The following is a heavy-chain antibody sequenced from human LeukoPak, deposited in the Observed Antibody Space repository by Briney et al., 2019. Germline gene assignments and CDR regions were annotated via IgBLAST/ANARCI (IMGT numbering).Heavy chain of an antibody. V-gene: IGHV4-39*02. CDR1: GGSISSISSDNYH. D-gene: IGHD4-23*01. CDR2: IYYSGST. CDR3: AREMGVVTAHGIDV. J-gene: IGHJ6*02. Sequence: SETLSLTCIVSGGSISSISSDNYHWGWIRQPPGKGLEWIGSIYYSGSTYYNPSLKSRVTISVDTSKNQFSLKLSSVTAADTALYYCAREMGVVTAHGIDVWGQGTTVTVSS.